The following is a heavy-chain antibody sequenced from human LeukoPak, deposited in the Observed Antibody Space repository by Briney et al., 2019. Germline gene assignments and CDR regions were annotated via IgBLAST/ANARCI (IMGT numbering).Heavy chain of an antibody. CDR3: ARSGWSTPRDAFDI. CDR2: IYYSGST. J-gene: IGHJ3*02. CDR1: GGSISSYY. V-gene: IGHV4-59*01. Sequence: SETLSLTCTVSGGSISSYYWSWIRQPPGKGLEWIGYIYYSGSTNYNPSLKSRVTISVDTSKNQFSLKLSSVTAADTAVYYCARSGWSTPRDAFDIWGQGTMVTVSS. D-gene: IGHD2-15*01.